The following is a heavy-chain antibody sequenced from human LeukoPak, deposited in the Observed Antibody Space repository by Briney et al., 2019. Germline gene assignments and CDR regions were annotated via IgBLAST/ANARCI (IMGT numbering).Heavy chain of an antibody. CDR1: GFTFSSYA. V-gene: IGHV3-30*04. J-gene: IGHJ4*02. CDR3: ARDSSRLAKYYDILTGYHPYYY. D-gene: IGHD3-9*01. Sequence: GGSLRLSCAASGFTFSSYAMYWVRQAPGKGLEWVAVISYDGSNKYYADSVKGRFTVSRDNSKNTLYLQMNSLRAEDTAVYYCARDSSRLAKYYDILTGYHPYYYWGQGTLVTVSS. CDR2: ISYDGSNK.